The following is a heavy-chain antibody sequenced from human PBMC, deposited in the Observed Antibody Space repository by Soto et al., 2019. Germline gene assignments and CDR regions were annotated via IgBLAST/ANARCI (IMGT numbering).Heavy chain of an antibody. CDR1: RVKFCSYA. D-gene: IGHD2-21*02. CDR2: IIPIFGTA. CDR3: AREPGVVVAAIRGVAAYDI. V-gene: IGHV1-69*13. J-gene: IGHJ3*02. Sequence: SVKVSCKASRVKFCSYAMCWVRQSSGQGLEWMGGIIPIFGTANYAQKIQGRVMITADESKSTASVELGSLKSEDTAVYCWAREPGVVVAAIRGVAAYDIWGQGTMVTVSS.